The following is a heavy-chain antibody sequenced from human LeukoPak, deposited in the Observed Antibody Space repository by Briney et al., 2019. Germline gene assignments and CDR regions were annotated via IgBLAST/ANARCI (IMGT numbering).Heavy chain of an antibody. J-gene: IGHJ3*02. D-gene: IGHD1-26*01. CDR3: ATLWRLGASTGEAFDI. V-gene: IGHV4-59*01. CDR1: SGSITSYY. CDR2: IYYSGST. Sequence: PSETLSLTCSVSSGSITSYYWSWLRQPPGKGLEWIGYIYYSGSTNYNPSVKSRVTMSVDTSKNQFSPKLNSVTAADTAVYYCATLWRLGASTGEAFDIWGQGTMVTVSS.